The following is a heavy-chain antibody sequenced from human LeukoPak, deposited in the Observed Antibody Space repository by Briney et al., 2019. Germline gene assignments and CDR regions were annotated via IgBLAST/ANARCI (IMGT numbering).Heavy chain of an antibody. Sequence: SETLSLTRAVYGGSFSNYYWSWIRQPPGKGLEWIGEINHTGSTNYNPSLKSRVTISVDTSKNQFSLKLSSVTAADTAVYYCARGHGDSRLDYWGQGTLVTVSS. CDR2: INHTGST. CDR1: GGSFSNYY. D-gene: IGHD4-17*01. CDR3: ARGHGDSRLDY. V-gene: IGHV4-34*01. J-gene: IGHJ4*02.